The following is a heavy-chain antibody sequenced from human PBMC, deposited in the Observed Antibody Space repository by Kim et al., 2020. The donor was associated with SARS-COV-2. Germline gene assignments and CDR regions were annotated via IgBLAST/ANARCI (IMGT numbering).Heavy chain of an antibody. J-gene: IGHJ6*01. D-gene: IGHD6-19*01. CDR1: GGSFSGYY. Sequence: SQTLSLTCAVYGGSFSGYYWSWIRQPPGKGLEWIGEINHSGSTNYNPSLKSRVTISVDTSKNQFSLKLSSVTAADTAVYYCARGCYLAVAGRRGGCYYGM. CDR2: INHSGST. V-gene: IGHV4-34*01. CDR3: ARGCYLAVAGRRGGCYYGM.